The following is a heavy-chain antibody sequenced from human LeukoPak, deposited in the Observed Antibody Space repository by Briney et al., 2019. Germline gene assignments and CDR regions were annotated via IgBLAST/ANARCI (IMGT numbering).Heavy chain of an antibody. J-gene: IGHJ4*02. CDR2: ISSSSSYI. CDR1: GFTFSSYS. D-gene: IGHD1-7*01. CDR3: ASTSQTGTTLNY. V-gene: IGHV3-21*01. Sequence: GGSLRLSCAASGFTFSSYSMNWVRQAPGKGLEWVSSISSSSSYIYYADSVKGRFTISRDNAKNSLYLQMNSLRAEDTAVYYCASTSQTGTTLNYWGQGTLVTVSS.